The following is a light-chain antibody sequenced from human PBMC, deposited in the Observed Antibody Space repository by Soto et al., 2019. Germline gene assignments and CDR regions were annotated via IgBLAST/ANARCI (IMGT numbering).Light chain of an antibody. CDR1: QSVGTW. V-gene: IGKV1-5*01. J-gene: IGKJ1*01. CDR2: GAS. CDR3: QHYRRNTWS. Sequence: DIQMTQSPSTLSASVGGRVTITCRASQSVGTWVAWYQQKPGKAPKLLIYGASNLESGVPSRFSGSGSGTEFTLTITTLQPDDFATYFCQHYRRNTWSFDPGTKVDI.